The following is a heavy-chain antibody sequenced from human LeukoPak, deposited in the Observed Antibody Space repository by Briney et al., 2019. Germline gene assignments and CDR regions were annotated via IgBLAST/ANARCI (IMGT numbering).Heavy chain of an antibody. CDR2: ISYDGSNK. CDR3: ARDDLEDY. D-gene: IGHD3-3*01. CDR1: GFTFSSYA. Sequence: PGGSLRLSCAASGFTFSSYAMHWVRQAPGKGLEWVAVISYDGSNKYYADSVKGRFTISRDNSKNTLYLQMNSLRAEDTAVYYCARDDLEDYWGQGTLVTVSS. V-gene: IGHV3-30-3*01. J-gene: IGHJ4*02.